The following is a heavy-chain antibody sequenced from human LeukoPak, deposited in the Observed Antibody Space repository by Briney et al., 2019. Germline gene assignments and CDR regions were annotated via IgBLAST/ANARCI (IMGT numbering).Heavy chain of an antibody. CDR3: ARDYYDSSGYPYGMDV. CDR1: GFTFSGYG. D-gene: IGHD3-22*01. V-gene: IGHV3-21*01. Sequence: GGSLRLSCAASGFTFSGYGINWVRQAPGKGLEWVSSISSSSSYIYYADSVKGRFTISRDNAKNSLYLQMNSLRAEDTAVYYCARDYYDSSGYPYGMDVWGQGTTVTVSS. J-gene: IGHJ6*02. CDR2: ISSSSSYI.